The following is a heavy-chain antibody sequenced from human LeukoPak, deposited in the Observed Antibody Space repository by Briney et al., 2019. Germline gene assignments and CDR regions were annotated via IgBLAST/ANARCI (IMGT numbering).Heavy chain of an antibody. CDR3: ARDRSWSGYGDYSFDY. CDR1: GLTFSSYS. J-gene: IGHJ4*02. V-gene: IGHV3-21*01. CDR2: ISSSSSYI. D-gene: IGHD4-17*01. Sequence: GGSLRLSCAASGLTFSSYSMNWVRQAPGKGLEWVSSISSSSSYIYYADSVKGRFTISRDNAKNSLYLQMNSLRAEDTAVYYCARDRSWSGYGDYSFDYWGQGTLVTVSS.